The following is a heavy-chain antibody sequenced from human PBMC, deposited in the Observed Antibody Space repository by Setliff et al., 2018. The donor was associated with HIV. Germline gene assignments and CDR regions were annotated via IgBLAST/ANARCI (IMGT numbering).Heavy chain of an antibody. D-gene: IGHD5-12*01. CDR3: ARIVATITCYDY. CDR2: IYTSGST. Sequence: SETLSLTCTVSGYSISSGSYYWSWIRQPAGKGLEWIGRIYTSGSTNYNPSLKSRVTISVDTSKNQFSLKLSSVTAADTAVYYCARIVATITCYDYWGQGTLVTVSS. V-gene: IGHV4-61*02. J-gene: IGHJ4*02. CDR1: GYSISSGSYY.